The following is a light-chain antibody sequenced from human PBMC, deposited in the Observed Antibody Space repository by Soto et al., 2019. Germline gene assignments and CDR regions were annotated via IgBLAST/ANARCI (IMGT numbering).Light chain of an antibody. V-gene: IGKV1-39*01. CDR2: AAS. CDR1: QSISSY. J-gene: IGKJ3*01. CDR3: QQSDSTPLT. Sequence: DIQMTQSPSSLSASVGDRVTITCRASQSISSYLNWYQQKPGKAPKLLIYAASSLQGGVPSRFSGSESGTEFTPTSSSLQPECFATDYCQQSDSTPLTFGPGTKVDLK.